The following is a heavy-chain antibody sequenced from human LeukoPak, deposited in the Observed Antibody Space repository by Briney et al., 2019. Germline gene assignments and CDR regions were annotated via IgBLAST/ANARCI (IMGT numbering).Heavy chain of an antibody. Sequence: GGSLRLSCAASGFTFSSYEMNWVRQAPGKGLEWVSYISSSGSTIYYADSVKGRFTIFRDNAKNSLYLQMNSLRAEDTAVYYCAREGTTVTTTDVNGMDVWGKGTTVTVSS. CDR3: AREGTTVTTTDVNGMDV. CDR1: GFTFSSYE. D-gene: IGHD4-17*01. V-gene: IGHV3-48*03. CDR2: ISSSGSTI. J-gene: IGHJ6*04.